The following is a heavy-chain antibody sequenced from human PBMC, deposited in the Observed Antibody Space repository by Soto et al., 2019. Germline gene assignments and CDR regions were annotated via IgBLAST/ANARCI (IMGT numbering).Heavy chain of an antibody. V-gene: IGHV3-30*18. J-gene: IGHJ6*02. CDR2: ISYDGSNK. D-gene: IGHD3-10*01. Sequence: PGGSLRLSCAASGFTLSNYGMHWVRQAPGKGLEWVAVISYDGSNKYYVDSVKGRFTISRDNPKNTLYLQMNSLRAEDTAVYYCAKDDYYGSGSPGGYGMDVWGQGTTVTVSS. CDR1: GFTLSNYG. CDR3: AKDDYYGSGSPGGYGMDV.